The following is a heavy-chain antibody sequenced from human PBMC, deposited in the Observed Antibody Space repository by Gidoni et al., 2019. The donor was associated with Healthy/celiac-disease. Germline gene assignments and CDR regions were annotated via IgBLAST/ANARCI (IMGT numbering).Heavy chain of an antibody. D-gene: IGHD6-6*01. J-gene: IGHJ4*02. Sequence: QLQLQESGPGLVKPSETLSLTCTVSGGSISSSSYYWGWIRQPPGKGLEWIGSIYYSGSTYYNPSLKSRVTISVDTSKNQFSLKLSSVTAADTAVYYCASLEYSRRFDYWGQGTLVTVSS. CDR1: GGSISSSSYY. V-gene: IGHV4-39*01. CDR3: ASLEYSRRFDY. CDR2: IYYSGST.